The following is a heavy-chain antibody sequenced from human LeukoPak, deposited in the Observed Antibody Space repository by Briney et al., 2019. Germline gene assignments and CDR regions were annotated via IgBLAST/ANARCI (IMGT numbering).Heavy chain of an antibody. Sequence: GGSLRLSCAASGFTFDDYDMSWVRRAPGKGLEWVSGINWNGGSTGYADSVKGRFTISRDNARNSLYLQMNSLRAEDTALYYCARIAMAGIGDGFDIWGQGTIVTVSS. CDR1: GFTFDDYD. CDR2: INWNGGST. D-gene: IGHD6-19*01. J-gene: IGHJ3*02. V-gene: IGHV3-20*04. CDR3: ARIAMAGIGDGFDI.